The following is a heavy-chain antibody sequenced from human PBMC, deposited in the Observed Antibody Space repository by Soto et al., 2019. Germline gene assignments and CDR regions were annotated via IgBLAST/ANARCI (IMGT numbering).Heavy chain of an antibody. CDR1: GFTFSSYG. V-gene: IGHV3-33*01. CDR2: IWYNGSNK. CDR3: ARRRTRTYYDFWSGYYPYDYYYGMDV. D-gene: IGHD3-3*01. J-gene: IGHJ6*02. Sequence: GGSLRLSCAASGFTFSSYGMHWVRQAPGKGLEWVAVIWYNGSNKYYADSVKGRFTISRDNSKNTLYLQMNSLRAEDTAVYYCARRRTRTYYDFWSGYYPYDYYYGMDVWGQGTTVTVSS.